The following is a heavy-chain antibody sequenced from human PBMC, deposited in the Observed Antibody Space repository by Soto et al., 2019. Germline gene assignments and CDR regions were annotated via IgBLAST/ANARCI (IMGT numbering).Heavy chain of an antibody. CDR2: IYYSGST. CDR1: GGSISSYY. V-gene: IGHV4-59*01. CDR3: ARSGYSRWAAIDI. Sequence: SETLSLTCTVSGGSISSYYWSWIRQPPGKGLEWIGYIYYSGSTNYNPSLKSRVTISVDTSKNQFSLKLSSVTAADTAVYYCARSGYSRWAAIDIWGQGTMVTVSS. D-gene: IGHD6-13*01. J-gene: IGHJ3*02.